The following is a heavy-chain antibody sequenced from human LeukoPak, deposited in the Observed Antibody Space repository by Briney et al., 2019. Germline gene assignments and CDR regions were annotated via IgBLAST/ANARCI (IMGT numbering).Heavy chain of an antibody. V-gene: IGHV4-59*01. J-gene: IGHJ4*02. CDR3: ARAGRDGYNRETLFDY. CDR1: GGSISSYY. CDR2: IYYSGST. D-gene: IGHD5-24*01. Sequence: PSETLSLTCTVSGGSISSYYWSWIRQPPGKGLEWNGYIYYSGSTNYNPSLKSRVTISVDTSKNQFSLKLSSVTAADTAVYYCARAGRDGYNRETLFDYWGQGTLVTVSS.